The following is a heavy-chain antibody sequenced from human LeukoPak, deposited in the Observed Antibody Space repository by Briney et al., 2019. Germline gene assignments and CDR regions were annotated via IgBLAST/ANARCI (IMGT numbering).Heavy chain of an antibody. J-gene: IGHJ4*02. CDR3: ARSHMYYYESSGYYFDY. V-gene: IGHV4-39*07. D-gene: IGHD3-22*01. CDR1: GDSISSSSYY. Sequence: SETLSLTCTVSGDSISSSSYYWGWIRQPPGKGLEWIGSIFYTGSTYYNPSLKSRVTISVDTSKNHFSLKLSSVTAADTAVYYCARSHMYYYESSGYYFDYWGQGTLVTVSS. CDR2: IFYTGST.